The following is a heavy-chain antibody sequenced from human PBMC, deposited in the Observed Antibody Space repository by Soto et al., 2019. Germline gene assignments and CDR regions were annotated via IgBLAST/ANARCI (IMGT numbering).Heavy chain of an antibody. Sequence: ASVKVSCKASGYTFTSYGISWVRQAPGQGLEWMGWISAYNGNTNYAQKLQGRVTLTTDTSTSTAYMELRSLRSNDTAVYYCAMVDVYVTPSPQDVWGQGTTVTVSS. D-gene: IGHD3-16*01. CDR2: ISAYNGNT. CDR3: AMVDVYVTPSPQDV. CDR1: GYTFTSYG. J-gene: IGHJ6*02. V-gene: IGHV1-18*01.